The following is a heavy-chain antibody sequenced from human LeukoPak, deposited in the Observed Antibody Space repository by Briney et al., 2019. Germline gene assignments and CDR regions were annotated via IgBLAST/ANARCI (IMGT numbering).Heavy chain of an antibody. CDR3: ASGGYYYDRRFDP. CDR1: GCSISSYY. J-gene: IGHJ5*02. V-gene: IGHV4-59*01. D-gene: IGHD3-22*01. CDR2: IYYSGST. Sequence: SETLSLTCTVSGCSISSYYWSWIRQPPGKGLEWIGYIYYSGSTNYNPSLKSRVTISVDTSKNQFFLKLSSVTAADTAVYYCASGGYYYDRRFDPWGQGTLVTVSS.